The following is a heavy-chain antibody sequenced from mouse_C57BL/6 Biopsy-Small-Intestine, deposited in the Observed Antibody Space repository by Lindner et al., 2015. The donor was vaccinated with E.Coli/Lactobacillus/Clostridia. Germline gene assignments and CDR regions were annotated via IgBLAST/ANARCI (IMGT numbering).Heavy chain of an antibody. V-gene: IGHV1-64*01. D-gene: IGHD2-10*01. Sequence: SVKVSCKASGYTFVGYYIHWVQQAPGQGLEWMGRINPNSGTTNYAQNFQGRVTITRVTSISTAYMELSRLRSDDTAVYFCAREYGASYYFYYYMDVWGQGTTVTVSS. CDR3: AREYGASYYFYYYMDV. J-gene: IGHJ1*01. CDR1: GYTFVGYY. CDR2: INPNSGTT.